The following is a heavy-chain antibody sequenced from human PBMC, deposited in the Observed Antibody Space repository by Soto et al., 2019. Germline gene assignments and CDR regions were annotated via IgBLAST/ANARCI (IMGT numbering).Heavy chain of an antibody. V-gene: IGHV3-33*01. CDR3: ARDLLDALDD. CDR1: GFTFSSYG. CDR2: IWNDGSNK. Sequence: PGGSLRLSCAASGFTFSSYGMHWVRQAPGKGLEWVANIWNDGSNKCYADSVQGRFTISRDDSKNTVHLQMNSLRVEDTAVYYCARDLLDALDDWGQGTLVTVSS. J-gene: IGHJ4*02. D-gene: IGHD3-9*01.